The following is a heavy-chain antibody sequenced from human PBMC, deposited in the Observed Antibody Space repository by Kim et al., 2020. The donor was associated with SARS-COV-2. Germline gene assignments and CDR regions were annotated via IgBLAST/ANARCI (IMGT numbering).Heavy chain of an antibody. D-gene: IGHD6-6*01. Sequence: GGSLRLSCAASGFTFSSYGMHWVRQAPGKGLEWVAVIWYDGSNKYYADSVKGRFTISRDNSKNTLYLQMNSLRAEDTAVYYCAKDVPLGAAPGAFDIWGQGTMVTVSS. J-gene: IGHJ3*02. CDR3: AKDVPLGAAPGAFDI. CDR1: GFTFSSYG. CDR2: IWYDGSNK. V-gene: IGHV3-33*06.